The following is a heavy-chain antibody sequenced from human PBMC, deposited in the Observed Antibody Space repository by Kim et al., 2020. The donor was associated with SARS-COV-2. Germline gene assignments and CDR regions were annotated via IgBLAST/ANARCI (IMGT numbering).Heavy chain of an antibody. CDR3: ARDPI. CDR2: INSDGTRP. V-gene: IGHV3-74*01. J-gene: IGHJ3*01. Sequence: INSDGTRPYYADSVTGRFTISRDNAKNTLYLQMNSLRVEDTAVYYCARDPIWGQGTMVTVSS.